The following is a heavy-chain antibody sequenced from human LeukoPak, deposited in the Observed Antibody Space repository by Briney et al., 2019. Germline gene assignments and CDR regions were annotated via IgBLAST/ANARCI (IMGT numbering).Heavy chain of an antibody. CDR2: INHSGST. V-gene: IGHV4-34*01. CDR1: GGSFSGYY. Sequence: PSETLSLTCAVYGGSFSGYYWSWIRQPPGKGLEWIGEINHSGSTNYNPSLKSRVTISVNTSKNQFSLKLSSVTAADTAVYYCATYTYYDSSGYYYGGGKFDYWGQGTLVTVSS. CDR3: ATYTYYDSSGYYYGGGKFDY. J-gene: IGHJ4*02. D-gene: IGHD3-22*01.